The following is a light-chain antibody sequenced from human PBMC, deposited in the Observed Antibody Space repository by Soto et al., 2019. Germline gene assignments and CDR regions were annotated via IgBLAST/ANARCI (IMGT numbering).Light chain of an antibody. CDR2: DAS. V-gene: IGKV3-11*01. CDR1: QSVSSY. J-gene: IGKJ1*01. Sequence: EIVLTQSPATLSLSPGERATLSCRASQSVSSYLAWYQQKPGQAPRLLIYDASNRATDIPARFSGSGSGTDFTLTISSLEPEEVAVYYCQQRSNWPTFGQGAKVDIK. CDR3: QQRSNWPT.